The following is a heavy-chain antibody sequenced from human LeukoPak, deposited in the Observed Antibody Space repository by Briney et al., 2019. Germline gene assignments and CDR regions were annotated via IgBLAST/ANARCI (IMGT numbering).Heavy chain of an antibody. CDR2: IHHSGST. CDR1: GGSFSGYY. Sequence: SETLSLTCAVYGGSFSGYYWSWIRQPPGKGLECIGEIHHSGSTNYNPSLKSRVTISVDKSKNQFSLKLSSVTAADTAVYYCATTRSSNWFDPWGQGTLVTVSS. J-gene: IGHJ5*02. CDR3: ATTRSSNWFDP. V-gene: IGHV4-34*01. D-gene: IGHD1-14*01.